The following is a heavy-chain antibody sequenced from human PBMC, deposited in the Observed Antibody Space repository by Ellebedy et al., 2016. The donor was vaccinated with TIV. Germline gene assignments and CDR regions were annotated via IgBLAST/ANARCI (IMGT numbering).Heavy chain of an antibody. CDR1: GFTFSSYW. D-gene: IGHD2-8*01. CDR3: ARGYASPNY. Sequence: PGGSLRPSCAASGFTFSSYWMSWVRQVPGKGLEWVANIKQDVSEKYYVDSVKGLFTISRDNAKNSLYLQMNSLRAEDTAVYYCARGYASPNYWGQGTLVTVSS. CDR2: IKQDVSEK. J-gene: IGHJ4*02. V-gene: IGHV3-7*01.